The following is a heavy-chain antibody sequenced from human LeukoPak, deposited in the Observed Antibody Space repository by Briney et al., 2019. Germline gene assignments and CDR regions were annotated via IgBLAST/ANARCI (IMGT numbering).Heavy chain of an antibody. D-gene: IGHD1-26*01. Sequence: GRSLRLSCAASGFSLSNHAVHWVRQAPGKGLEWVTIISHHGSTTHYADSVQGRFTISRDNSKNTVFLQMSSLRRDDTAVYYCARGVGKWKLLPLDLWGRGALVTVSS. V-gene: IGHV3-30*04. J-gene: IGHJ5*02. CDR3: ARGVGKWKLLPLDL. CDR2: ISHHGSTT. CDR1: GFSLSNHA.